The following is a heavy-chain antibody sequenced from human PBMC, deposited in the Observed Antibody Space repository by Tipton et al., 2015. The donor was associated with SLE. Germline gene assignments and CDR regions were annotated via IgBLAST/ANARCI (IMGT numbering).Heavy chain of an antibody. CDR2: IYYSGST. CDR3: AREEKDAFDI. J-gene: IGHJ3*02. V-gene: IGHV4-39*07. Sequence: TLSLTCAVYGGSFSSYYWGWIRQPPGKGLEWIGSIYYSGSTYYNPSLKSRVTISVDTSKNQFSLKLSSVTAADTAVYYCAREEKDAFDIWGQGTMVTVSS. CDR1: GGSFSSYY.